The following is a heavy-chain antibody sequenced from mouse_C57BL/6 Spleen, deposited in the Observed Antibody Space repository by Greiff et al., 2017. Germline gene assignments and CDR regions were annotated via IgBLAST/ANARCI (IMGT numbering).Heavy chain of an antibody. CDR3: ARSDYYGSSFFFDY. CDR1: GYTFTSYW. Sequence: VQLQQPGTELVKPGASVKLSCKASGYTFTSYWMHWVKQRHGQGLAWIGNINPSNGGTNYNEKFKSKATLTVDKSSSTAYMQLSSLTSEDSAVYYCARSDYYGSSFFFDYWGQGTTLTVSS. J-gene: IGHJ2*01. CDR2: INPSNGGT. D-gene: IGHD1-1*01. V-gene: IGHV1-53*01.